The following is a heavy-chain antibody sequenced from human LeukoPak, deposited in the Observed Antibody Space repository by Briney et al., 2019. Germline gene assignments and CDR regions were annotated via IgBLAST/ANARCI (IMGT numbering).Heavy chain of an antibody. Sequence: SESVSLTCTVSGGSISNYFWSWIRQPPGKGLEWIGYIYYSGSTNYNPSLKSRVTISVDTSKNQFSLKLSSVTAADTAVYYCARDGSSSVYYDYWGQGTMATVSS. D-gene: IGHD3-22*01. CDR3: ARDGSSSVYYDY. V-gene: IGHV4-59*01. J-gene: IGHJ4*02. CDR2: IYYSGST. CDR1: GGSISNYF.